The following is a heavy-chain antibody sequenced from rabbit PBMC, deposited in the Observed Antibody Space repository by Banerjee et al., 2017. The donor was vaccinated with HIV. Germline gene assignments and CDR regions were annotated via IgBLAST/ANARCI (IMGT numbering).Heavy chain of an antibody. D-gene: IGHD1-1*01. V-gene: IGHV1S45*01. CDR2: IYIGSGDT. CDR1: GFSFSSNYD. Sequence: QEQLVESGGGLVQPEGSLTLTCTASGFSFSSNYDMCWVRQAPGKGLQWIACIYIGSGDTFYASWAKGQFTISTTSSTTVTPQMTSLTVADTATYFCARAGADIDYYLTRLDLWGQGTLVTVS. CDR3: ARAGADIDYYLTRLDL. J-gene: IGHJ3*01.